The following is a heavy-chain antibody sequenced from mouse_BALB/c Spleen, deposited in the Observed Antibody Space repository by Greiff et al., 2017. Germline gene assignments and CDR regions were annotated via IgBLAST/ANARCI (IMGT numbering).Heavy chain of an antibody. D-gene: IGHD3-1*01. CDR1: GYTFTSYW. J-gene: IGHJ2*01. CDR2: IYPGSGST. V-gene: IGHV1S22*01. Sequence: LKQPGSELVRPGASVKLSCKASGYTFTSYWMHWVKQRPGQGLEWIGNIYPGSGSTNYDEKFKSKATLTVHTSSSTAYMQLSSLTSEDSAVYYCTRGKGARWGQGTTLTVSS. CDR3: TRGKGAR.